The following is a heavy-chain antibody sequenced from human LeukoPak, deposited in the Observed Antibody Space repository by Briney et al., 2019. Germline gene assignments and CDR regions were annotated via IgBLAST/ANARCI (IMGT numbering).Heavy chain of an antibody. CDR1: GFTFSSYA. V-gene: IGHV3-30-3*01. CDR3: AKDSPVATR. J-gene: IGHJ4*02. CDR2: ISYDGSNK. D-gene: IGHD2-15*01. Sequence: GGSLRLSCAASGFTFSSYAMHWVRQAPGKGLEWVAVISYDGSNKYYADSVKGRFTISRDNSKNTLYLQMNSLRAEDTAVYYCAKDSPVATRWGQGTLVTVSS.